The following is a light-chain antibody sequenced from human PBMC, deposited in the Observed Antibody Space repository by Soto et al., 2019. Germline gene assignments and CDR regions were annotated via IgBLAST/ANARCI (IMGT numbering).Light chain of an antibody. Sequence: QSALTQPPSVSGSPGQSVTISCTGTSSDVEKYDRVSWYQQPPGTAPKLIIYEVINRPSGVPARFSGSKSGNTASLTISGLQVEDEADYYCRSYMSTSRYVFGAGTKVTGL. CDR2: EVI. V-gene: IGLV2-18*02. J-gene: IGLJ1*01. CDR3: RSYMSTSRYV. CDR1: SSDVEKYDR.